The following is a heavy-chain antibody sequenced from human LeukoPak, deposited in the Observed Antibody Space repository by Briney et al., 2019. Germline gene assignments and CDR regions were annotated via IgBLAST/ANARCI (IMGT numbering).Heavy chain of an antibody. CDR3: ARVGGHDAFGI. D-gene: IGHD1-26*01. Sequence: SETLSLTCTVSGGSISSYYWSWIRQPPGKGLEWIGYIYYSGSTNYNPSLKSRVTISVDTSKNQFSLKLSSVTAADTAVYYCARVGGHDAFGIWGQGTMLTVSS. V-gene: IGHV4-59*01. CDR2: IYYSGST. CDR1: GGSISSYY. J-gene: IGHJ3*02.